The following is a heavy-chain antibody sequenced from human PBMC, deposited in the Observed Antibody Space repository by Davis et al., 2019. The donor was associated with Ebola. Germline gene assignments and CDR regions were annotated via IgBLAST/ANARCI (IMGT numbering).Heavy chain of an antibody. CDR1: GFTFSGYA. CDR2: ILGSGSRT. CDR3: AKEETGTTHGAFHI. V-gene: IGHV3-23*01. Sequence: PGGSLRLSCVGSGFTFSGYAMMWVRQAPGKGLDGVSGILGSGSRTFYADSVKGRFTISRDNSKNTLYLQMTSLRAEDTAVYYCAKEETGTTHGAFHIWGQGTMVTVSS. D-gene: IGHD1-1*01. J-gene: IGHJ3*02.